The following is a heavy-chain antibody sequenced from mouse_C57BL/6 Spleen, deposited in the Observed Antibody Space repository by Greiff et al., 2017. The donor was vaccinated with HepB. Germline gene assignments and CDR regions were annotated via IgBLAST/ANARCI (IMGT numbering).Heavy chain of an antibody. CDR1: GFSLTSYG. V-gene: IGHV2-2*01. J-gene: IGHJ1*03. D-gene: IGHD2-5*01. CDR3: ARIRGYSNYGYFDV. Sequence: VMLVESGPGLVQPSQSLSITCTVSGFSLTSYGVHWVRQSPGKGLEWLGVIWSGGSTDYNAAFISRLSISKDNSKSQVFFKMNSLQADDTAIYYCARIRGYSNYGYFDVWGTGTTVTVSS. CDR2: IWSGGST.